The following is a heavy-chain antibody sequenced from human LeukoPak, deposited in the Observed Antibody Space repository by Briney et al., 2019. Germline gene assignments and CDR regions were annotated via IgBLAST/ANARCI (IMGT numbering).Heavy chain of an antibody. J-gene: IGHJ6*03. D-gene: IGHD4-23*01. Sequence: ASVKVSCKASGYTFTSYDINWVRQATGQGLEWMGWMNSNSGNTGYAQKFQGRVTITRNTSISTAYMELSSLRSEDTAVYYCARVPTTVAPYYYYYYYMDVWGKGTTVTVSS. V-gene: IGHV1-8*03. CDR1: GYTFTSYD. CDR3: ARVPTTVAPYYYYYYYMDV. CDR2: MNSNSGNT.